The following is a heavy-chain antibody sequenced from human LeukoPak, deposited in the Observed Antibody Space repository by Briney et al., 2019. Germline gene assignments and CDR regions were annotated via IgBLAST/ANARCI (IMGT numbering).Heavy chain of an antibody. V-gene: IGHV3-23*01. CDR2: ISGSGGST. Sequence: GGSLRLSCAASGFTFSSYAMSWVRQAPGKGLEWVSAISGSGGSTYYADSVKGRFTIPRDNSKNTLYLQMNSLRAGDTAVYYCAKDPADVDTAMPTDYWGQGTLVTVSS. J-gene: IGHJ4*02. CDR1: GFTFSSYA. D-gene: IGHD5-18*01. CDR3: AKDPADVDTAMPTDY.